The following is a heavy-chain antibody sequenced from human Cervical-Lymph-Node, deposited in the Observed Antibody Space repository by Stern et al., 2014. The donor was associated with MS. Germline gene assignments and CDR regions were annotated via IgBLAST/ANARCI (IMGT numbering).Heavy chain of an antibody. V-gene: IGHV4-59*01. D-gene: IGHD1-1*01. Sequence: QVQLQASGPGLVKPSETLSLTCIVSGGSISSYYWSWIRQPPGKGLEWIGPIYFSGSTDYNPSLQSRVTMSADISKNQISLRLSSVTAADTAVYYCARAPYDFTNWYGMDVWGQGTTVTVSS. CDR3: ARAPYDFTNWYGMDV. J-gene: IGHJ6*02. CDR1: GGSISSYY. CDR2: IYFSGST.